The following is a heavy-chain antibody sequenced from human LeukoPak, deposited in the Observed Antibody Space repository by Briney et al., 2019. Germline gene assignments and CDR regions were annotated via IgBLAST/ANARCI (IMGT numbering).Heavy chain of an antibody. CDR2: IRSKANSYAT. CDR3: AKDRNDILTGPPHR. V-gene: IGHV3-73*01. D-gene: IGHD3-9*01. J-gene: IGHJ4*02. CDR1: GFTFSGSA. Sequence: GGSLRLSCAASGFTFSGSAMPWVRQASGKGLEWVGRIRSKANSYATAYAASVKGRFTISRDDSKNTAYLQMNSLRAEDTAVYYCAKDRNDILTGPPHRWGQGTLVTVSS.